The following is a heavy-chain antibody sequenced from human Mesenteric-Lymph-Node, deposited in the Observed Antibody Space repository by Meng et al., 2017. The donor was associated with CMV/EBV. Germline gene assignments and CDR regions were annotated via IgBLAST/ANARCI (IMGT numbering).Heavy chain of an antibody. D-gene: IGHD2-2*01. J-gene: IGHJ4*02. CDR2: MNPHSGGT. CDR1: GYTFTNYD. CDR3: ARDRRDQLLYFFDY. V-gene: IGHV1-8*01. Sequence: ASVKVSCKASGYTFTNYDINWVRQATGQGLEWMGWMNPHSGGTGYAQKFQGRVTLTRSTSINTAYLELGSLRSDDTAVYYCARDRRDQLLYFFDYWGQGTLVTVSS.